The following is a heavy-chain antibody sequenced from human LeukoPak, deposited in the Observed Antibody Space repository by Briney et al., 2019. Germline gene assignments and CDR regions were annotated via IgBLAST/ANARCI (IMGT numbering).Heavy chain of an antibody. CDR3: TRGSGSYPDY. CDR2: VNWSGGST. Sequence: GGSLRLXCAASGFTFDDYVMRWVRHAPGKGLELVSSVNWSGGSTAYADSVKGRFTISRDNAKNSLYLQMNSLRAEDTALYYCTRGSGSYPDYWGQGTLVTASS. J-gene: IGHJ4*02. V-gene: IGHV3-20*04. D-gene: IGHD1-26*01. CDR1: GFTFDDYV.